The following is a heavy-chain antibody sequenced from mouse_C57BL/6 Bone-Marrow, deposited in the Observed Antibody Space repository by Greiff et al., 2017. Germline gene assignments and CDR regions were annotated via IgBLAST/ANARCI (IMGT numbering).Heavy chain of an antibody. J-gene: IGHJ3*01. Sequence: VQLLQSGAELVRPGASVKMSCKASGYTFTSYSMHWVKQRPGQGLEWIGYINPGSGYTKYNQKFKGKATLTADKSSSTAYMQLSRLTSADSAVFYGARAGLVEGESENWFAYWGQGTLVTVSA. D-gene: IGHD2-10*02. CDR2: INPGSGYT. V-gene: IGHV1-4*01. CDR3: ARAGLVEGESENWFAY. CDR1: GYTFTSYS.